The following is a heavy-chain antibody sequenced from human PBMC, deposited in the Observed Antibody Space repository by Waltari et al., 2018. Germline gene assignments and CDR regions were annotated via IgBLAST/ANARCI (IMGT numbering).Heavy chain of an antibody. D-gene: IGHD1-1*01. Sequence: EVQLVESGGGLVQPGGSLRLCCAASGFPFSSYGMYWVGQAPGKGLVWVSRITSDGSTMYADSVKGRFTISRDNAKKTVYLQMNSLRVEDTAVYYCARGGTGAFDIWGQGTKVTVSS. V-gene: IGHV3-74*03. CDR2: ITSDGST. CDR1: GFPFSSYG. CDR3: ARGGTGAFDI. J-gene: IGHJ3*02.